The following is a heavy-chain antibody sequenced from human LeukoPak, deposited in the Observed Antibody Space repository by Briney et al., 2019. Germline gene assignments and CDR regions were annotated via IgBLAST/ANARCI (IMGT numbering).Heavy chain of an antibody. Sequence: SETLSLTCSVSGYPISSGYFWGWIRQPPGKGLEWIGSIYHDGRTDYNPSLKSRVTISADRSKDQFSLKLSSVTAADTAVYYCARGKRYYYGSGSYKYYYMDVWGKGTTVTVSS. V-gene: IGHV4-38-2*02. CDR1: GYPISSGYF. CDR3: ARGKRYYYGSGSYKYYYMDV. D-gene: IGHD3-10*01. J-gene: IGHJ6*03. CDR2: IYHDGRT.